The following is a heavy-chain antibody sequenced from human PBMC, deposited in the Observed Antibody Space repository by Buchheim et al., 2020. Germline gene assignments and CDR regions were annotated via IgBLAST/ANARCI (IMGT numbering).Heavy chain of an antibody. Sequence: QVQLVESGGGVVQPGRSLRLPCAASGFTFSSYGMHWVRQAPGKGLEWVAVIWYDGSNKYYADSVKGRFTISRDNSKNTLYLQMNSLRAEDTAVYYCARDGDIVVVPAARFDYWGQGTL. CDR3: ARDGDIVVVPAARFDY. CDR2: IWYDGSNK. J-gene: IGHJ4*02. CDR1: GFTFSSYG. D-gene: IGHD2-2*01. V-gene: IGHV3-33*01.